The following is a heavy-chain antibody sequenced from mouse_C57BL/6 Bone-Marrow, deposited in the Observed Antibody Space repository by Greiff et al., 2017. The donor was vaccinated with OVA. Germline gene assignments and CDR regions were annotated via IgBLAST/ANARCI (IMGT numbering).Heavy chain of an antibody. Sequence: EVQLVESGGDLVKPGGSLKLSCAASGFTFSSYGMSWVRQTPDKRLEWVATISSGGSYTYYPDSVKGRFTISRDNAKNTLYLQMSSLKSEDTAMYYCARGDWDDYFDYWGQGTTLTVSS. CDR2: ISSGGSYT. D-gene: IGHD4-1*01. V-gene: IGHV5-6*01. CDR3: ARGDWDDYFDY. J-gene: IGHJ2*01. CDR1: GFTFSSYG.